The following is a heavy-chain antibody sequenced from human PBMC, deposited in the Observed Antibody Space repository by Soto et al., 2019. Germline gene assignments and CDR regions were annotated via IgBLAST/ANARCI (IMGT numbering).Heavy chain of an antibody. D-gene: IGHD1-1*01. V-gene: IGHV1-3*01. CDR2: INAGNGNT. J-gene: IGHJ4*02. CDR1: GYTFTSYA. CDR3: ARDSPRVKRYYFDY. Sequence: ASVKVSCKASGYTFTSYAMHWVRQAPGERLEWMGWINAGNGNTKYSQKFQGRVTITRDTSASTAYMELSSLRSEDTAVYYCARDSPRVKRYYFDYWGQGTLVTVSS.